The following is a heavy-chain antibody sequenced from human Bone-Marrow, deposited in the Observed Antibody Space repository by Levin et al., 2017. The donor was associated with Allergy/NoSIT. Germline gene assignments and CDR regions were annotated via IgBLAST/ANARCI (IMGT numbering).Heavy chain of an antibody. D-gene: IGHD3-3*01. CDR1: GYTFTGYY. Sequence: ASVKVSCKASGYTFTGYYMHWVRQAPGQGLEWMGWINPNSGGTNYAQQFQGRVTMTRDTSISTAYMELGRLRSDDTAVYYCARDGDDFWKVMGWFDPWGQGTLVTVSS. CDR3: ARDGDDFWKVMGWFDP. J-gene: IGHJ5*02. V-gene: IGHV1-2*02. CDR2: INPNSGGT.